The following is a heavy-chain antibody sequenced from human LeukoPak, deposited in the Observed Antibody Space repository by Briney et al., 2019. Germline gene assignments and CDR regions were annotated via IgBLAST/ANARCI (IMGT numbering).Heavy chain of an antibody. V-gene: IGHV1-69*05. J-gene: IGHJ4*02. CDR1: GGSFSSEA. D-gene: IGHD2-15*01. Sequence: SVKVSCKAFGGSFSSEAISWVRQAPGQGLEWMGGIIPIFGTANYAQKFQGRVTITTDESTSTAYMEVSNLRSEDTAVYYCGRKAGDCGGGSCYSIDYWGQGTLVTVSS. CDR3: GRKAGDCGGGSCYSIDY. CDR2: IIPIFGTA.